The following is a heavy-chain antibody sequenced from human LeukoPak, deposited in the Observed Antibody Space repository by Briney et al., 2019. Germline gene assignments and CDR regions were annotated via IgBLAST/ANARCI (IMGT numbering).Heavy chain of an antibody. V-gene: IGHV3-23*01. CDR3: ARDLRYSYGSNWFDP. D-gene: IGHD5-18*01. J-gene: IGHJ5*02. Sequence: PGGSLRLSCAASGFTFSSYAMSWVRQAPGKGLEWVSAISGSGGSTYYADSVKGRFTISRDNSKNTLYLQMNSLRAEDTAVYYCARDLRYSYGSNWFDPWGQGTLVTVSS. CDR2: ISGSGGST. CDR1: GFTFSSYA.